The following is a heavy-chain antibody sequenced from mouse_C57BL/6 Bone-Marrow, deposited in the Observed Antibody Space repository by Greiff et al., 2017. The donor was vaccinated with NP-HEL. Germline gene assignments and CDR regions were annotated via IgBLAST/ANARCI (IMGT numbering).Heavy chain of an antibody. V-gene: IGHV5-17*01. J-gene: IGHJ4*01. CDR2: ISSGSSTI. CDR3: ARRSNWDLYYAMDY. Sequence: EVQGVESGGGLVKPGGSLKLSCAASGFTFSDYGMHWVRQAPEKGLEWVAYISSGSSTIYYADTVKGRFTISRDNAKNTLFLQMTSLRSEDTAMYYCARRSNWDLYYAMDYWGQGTSVTVSS. D-gene: IGHD4-1*01. CDR1: GFTFSDYG.